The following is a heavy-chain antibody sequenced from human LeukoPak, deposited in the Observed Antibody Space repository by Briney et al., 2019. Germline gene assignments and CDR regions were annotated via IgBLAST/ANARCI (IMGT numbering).Heavy chain of an antibody. CDR3: ARGDLTGDFMVIDY. V-gene: IGHV3-7*03. J-gene: IGHJ4*02. CDR1: GFTFSSYW. CDR2: IKQDGSEK. D-gene: IGHD7-27*01. Sequence: PGGSLRLSCAASGFTFSSYWMSWVRQAPGKGLEWVANIKQDGSEKYYVDSVKGRFTISRDNAKNSLYLQMNSLRAEDTAVYYCARGDLTGDFMVIDYWGQGTLVTVSS.